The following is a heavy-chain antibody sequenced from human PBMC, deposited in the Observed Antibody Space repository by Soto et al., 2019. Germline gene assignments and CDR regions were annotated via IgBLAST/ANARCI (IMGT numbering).Heavy chain of an antibody. V-gene: IGHV3-23*01. D-gene: IGHD6-13*01. Sequence: EVQLLESGGGLVQPGGSLRLSCAASAFTFTNDVMSWVRQAPGKGLEWVSSISGSGGSTYYADSVQGRFTISRDNSNNTLYLQMDSLRAEDTAVYFCAKRGHSTSWYWFDPWGQGTQVTVSS. J-gene: IGHJ5*02. CDR2: ISGSGGST. CDR3: AKRGHSTSWYWFDP. CDR1: AFTFTNDV.